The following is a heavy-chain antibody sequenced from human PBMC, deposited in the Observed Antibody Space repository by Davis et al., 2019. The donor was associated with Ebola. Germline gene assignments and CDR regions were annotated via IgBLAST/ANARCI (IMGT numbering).Heavy chain of an antibody. J-gene: IGHJ4*02. CDR2: IKEDGSDK. CDR3: AKDGPFYY. CDR1: GFTFSTYW. V-gene: IGHV3-7*01. Sequence: GESLKISCAASGFTFSTYWMSWVRQAPGKGPEWVANIKEDGSDKYYVDSVKGRFTISRDNAKNSLYLQMNSLRVEDTAVYYCAKDGPFYYWGQGTLVTVSS.